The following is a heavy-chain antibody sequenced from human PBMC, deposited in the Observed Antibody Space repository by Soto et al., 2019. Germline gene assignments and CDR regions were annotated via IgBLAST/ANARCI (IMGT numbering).Heavy chain of an antibody. CDR3: ARVGYSSYSMDV. CDR2: IYSGGST. V-gene: IGHV3-53*01. Sequence: GGSLRLSCAASGFTVSSNYMSWVRQAPGKGLEWVSVIYSGGSTYYADSVKGRFTISRDNSKNTLYLQMNSLRAEDTAVYYCARVGYSSYSMDVWGQRTTVTVSS. CDR1: GFTVSSNY. J-gene: IGHJ6*02. D-gene: IGHD6-13*01.